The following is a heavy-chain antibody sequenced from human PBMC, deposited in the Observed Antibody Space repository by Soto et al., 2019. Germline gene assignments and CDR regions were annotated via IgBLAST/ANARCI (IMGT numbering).Heavy chain of an antibody. V-gene: IGHV3-74*01. CDR1: GFTITSCW. CDR3: ATEWFGEFSSFDY. J-gene: IGHJ4*02. CDR2: ISNDGSTT. D-gene: IGHD3-10*01. Sequence: GGSLRLSCSASGFTITSCWMHWVRQAPGKGLVWVSRISNDGSTTNYADSVKGRFTISRDTAKNTLFLQMNSLRAEDSAVYYCATEWFGEFSSFDYWGQGTQVTVSS.